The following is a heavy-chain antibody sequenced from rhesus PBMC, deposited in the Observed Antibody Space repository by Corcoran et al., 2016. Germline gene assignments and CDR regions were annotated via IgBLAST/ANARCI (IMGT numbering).Heavy chain of an antibody. CDR1: GFTFSSSA. CDR3: AREKLERRGYFDY. D-gene: IGHD1-14*01. Sequence: VQLVESGGGLVQPGGSLRLSCAASGFTFSSSAMHWVRQASGKGLEWIGRIYGSGGSTAYNPSLKSRVTIATDTSKNQFSLKLSSVTAADTAVYYCAREKLERRGYFDYWGQGVLVTVSS. J-gene: IGHJ4*01. CDR2: IYGSGGST. V-gene: IGHV4-160*01.